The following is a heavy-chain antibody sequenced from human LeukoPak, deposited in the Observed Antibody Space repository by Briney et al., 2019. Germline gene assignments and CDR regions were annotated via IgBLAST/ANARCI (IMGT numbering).Heavy chain of an antibody. V-gene: IGHV1-24*01. CDR2: FDPEDGET. CDR3: AREEDGRFDY. Sequence: ASVKVSCKVSGYTLTELSMHWVRQAPGKGLEWMGGFDPEDGETIYAQKFQGRVTMTTDTSTSTAYMELRSLRSDDTAVYYCAREEDGRFDYWGQGTLVTVSS. J-gene: IGHJ4*02. CDR1: GYTLTELS.